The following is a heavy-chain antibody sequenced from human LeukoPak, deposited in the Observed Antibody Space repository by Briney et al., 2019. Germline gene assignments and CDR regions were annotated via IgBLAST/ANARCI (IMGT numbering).Heavy chain of an antibody. CDR3: AKAPPRLSLDS. J-gene: IGHJ4*02. Sequence: GGSLRLSCAASGFTFSSYAMSWVRQAPGKGLEWVSAIRGSGDTTYYADSVKGRFTISRDNSKNTLFLQMDSLRVEDTAVYYCAKAPPRLSLDSWGQGTLVTVSS. V-gene: IGHV3-23*01. CDR1: GFTFSSYA. CDR2: IRGSGDTT. D-gene: IGHD2-8*01.